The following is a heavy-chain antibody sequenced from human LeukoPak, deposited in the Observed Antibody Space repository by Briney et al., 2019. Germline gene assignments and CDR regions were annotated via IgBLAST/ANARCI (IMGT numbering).Heavy chain of an antibody. V-gene: IGHV6-1*01. J-gene: IGHJ4*02. CDR2: TYYRSKWYN. Sequence: SQTLSLTCAISGDSVSSNSATRNWIRQSPSRGLEWLGRTYYRSKWYNDYAISVKSRIIINPDTSKNQFSLQLNSVTPEDTAVYYCARRCGAFYFDYWGQGTLVPVSS. D-gene: IGHD3-10*01. CDR3: ARRCGAFYFDY. CDR1: GDSVSSNSAT.